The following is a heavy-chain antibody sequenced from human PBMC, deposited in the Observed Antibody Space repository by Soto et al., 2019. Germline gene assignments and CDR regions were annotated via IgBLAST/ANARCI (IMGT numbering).Heavy chain of an antibody. J-gene: IGHJ5*02. Sequence: EVQVVESGGGLVQPGGSLRLSCTTSGFTFSTFAMHWVRQAPGKGLEDVSVISNDGGSTRNANSVKGRFTISRDNSKNTLYLQMGRLRAEDMAVYYCARDYTGWFDPWGQGTLVTVSS. CDR1: GFTFSTFA. D-gene: IGHD2-2*02. V-gene: IGHV3-64*01. CDR3: ARDYTGWFDP. CDR2: ISNDGGST.